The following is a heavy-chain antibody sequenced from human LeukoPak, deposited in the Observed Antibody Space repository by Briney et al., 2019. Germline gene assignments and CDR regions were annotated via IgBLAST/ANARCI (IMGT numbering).Heavy chain of an antibody. J-gene: IGHJ4*02. CDR1: GDSIISYY. V-gene: IGHV4-59*01. D-gene: IGHD6-13*01. Sequence: PSETLSLTCIVSGDSIISYYWSWIRQPPGKGLEWIGYIFPSGSSNYNPSLKSRVTISVDTSKNQFSLKLSSVTAADTAVYYCARGTMSSSWYFDYWGQGTLVTVSS. CDR2: IFPSGSS. CDR3: ARGTMSSSWYFDY.